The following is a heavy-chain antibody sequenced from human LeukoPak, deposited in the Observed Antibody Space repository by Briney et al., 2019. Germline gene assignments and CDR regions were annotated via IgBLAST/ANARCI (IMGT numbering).Heavy chain of an antibody. Sequence: SETLSLTCNVSGGAIISHYWSWIRQPPGKGLEWTGYIFYSGSTNYNPSLRSRITMSVDTSKNQISLRLRSVTAEDTAVYYCARGGSGGAGVFDYWGQGALVTVSS. CDR1: GGAIISHY. J-gene: IGHJ4*02. CDR3: ARGGSGGAGVFDY. V-gene: IGHV4-59*11. D-gene: IGHD3-10*01. CDR2: IFYSGST.